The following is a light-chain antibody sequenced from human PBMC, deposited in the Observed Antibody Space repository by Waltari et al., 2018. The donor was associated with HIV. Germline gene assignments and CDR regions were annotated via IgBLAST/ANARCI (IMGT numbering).Light chain of an antibody. CDR2: DVS. J-gene: IGLJ1*01. V-gene: IGLV2-11*01. Sequence: QSALTQPRSVSGSPGPSLTISCTGTSSDLAYFAYVSWYQHYPGRAPRVIIYDVSQRPSGVPDRFTASKSGITASLTISGLQDEDEADYYCCSYAGAYTYVFGTGTKVTVL. CDR3: CSYAGAYTYV. CDR1: SSDLAYFAY.